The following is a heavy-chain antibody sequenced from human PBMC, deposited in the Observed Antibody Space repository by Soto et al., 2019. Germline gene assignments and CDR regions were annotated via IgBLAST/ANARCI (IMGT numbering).Heavy chain of an antibody. CDR3: ARTMVGARAGNFDY. V-gene: IGHV4-61*01. CDR2: IYYSGST. Sequence: PSETLSLTCTVSGGSVSSGSYYWSWIRQPPGKGLEWIGYIYYSGSTNYNPSLKSRVTISVDTSKNQFSLKLSSVTAADTAVYYCARTMVGARAGNFDYWGRGTLVTVSS. J-gene: IGHJ4*02. CDR1: GGSVSSGSYY. D-gene: IGHD1-26*01.